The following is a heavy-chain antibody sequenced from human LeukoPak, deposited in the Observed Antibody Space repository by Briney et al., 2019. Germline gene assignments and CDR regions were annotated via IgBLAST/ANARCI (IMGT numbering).Heavy chain of an antibody. CDR2: IIPIFGTA. CDR1: GGTFSSYA. Sequence: SVKVSCKASGGTFSSYAISWVRRAPGQGLEWMGGIIPIFGTANYAQKFQGRVTITADESTSTAYMELSSLRSEDTAVYYCARDRDYYDSSGYYHSFDPWGQGTLVTVSS. V-gene: IGHV1-69*13. J-gene: IGHJ5*02. CDR3: ARDRDYYDSSGYYHSFDP. D-gene: IGHD3-22*01.